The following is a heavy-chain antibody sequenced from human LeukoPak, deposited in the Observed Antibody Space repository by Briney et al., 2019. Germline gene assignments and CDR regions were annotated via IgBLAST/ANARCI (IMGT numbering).Heavy chain of an antibody. V-gene: IGHV3-21*01. CDR3: TRCKGGDCYSSYYYYGMDV. Sequence: PGGSPRLSCAASGFTFSSYSMNWVRQAPGKGLEWVSFISTGSSYIYYPDSVKGRFTISRDNAKNSLYLQMNSLRAEDTAVYYCTRCKGGDCYSSYYYYGMDVWGQGTTVTVSS. CDR1: GFTFSSYS. CDR2: ISTGSSYI. D-gene: IGHD2-21*02. J-gene: IGHJ6*02.